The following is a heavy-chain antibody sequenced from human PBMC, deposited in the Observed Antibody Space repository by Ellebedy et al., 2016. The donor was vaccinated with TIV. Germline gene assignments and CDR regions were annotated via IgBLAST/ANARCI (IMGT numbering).Heavy chain of an antibody. CDR1: GLTFSSYA. D-gene: IGHD6-19*01. CDR2: ISYDGSNK. CDR3: ARGCWYTSDCQRGAFDI. V-gene: IGHV3-30-3*01. J-gene: IGHJ3*02. Sequence: GGSLRLSCVVSGLTFSSYAMYWVRQAPGKGLEWVAIISYDGSNKYYADSVKGRFTISRDNSKNTLYLQMNSLRAEDTAVYYCARGCWYTSDCQRGAFDIWGQGTMVTVSS.